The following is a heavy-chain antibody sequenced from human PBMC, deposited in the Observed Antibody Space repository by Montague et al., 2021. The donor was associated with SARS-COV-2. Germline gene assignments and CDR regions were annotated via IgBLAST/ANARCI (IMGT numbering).Heavy chain of an antibody. Sequence: SLRLSCPASGFTFSSYAMHWVRQAPGKGLEWVAVISYDGSNKYYADSVKGRFTISRDNSKNTLYLQMNSLRAEDTAVYYCAREIVAPDALDIWGQGTMVTVSS. D-gene: IGHD2-15*01. CDR1: GFTFSSYA. V-gene: IGHV3-30-3*01. CDR3: AREIVAPDALDI. J-gene: IGHJ3*02. CDR2: ISYDGSNK.